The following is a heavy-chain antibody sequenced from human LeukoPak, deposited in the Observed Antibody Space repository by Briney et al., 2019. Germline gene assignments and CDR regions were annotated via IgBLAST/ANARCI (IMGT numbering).Heavy chain of an antibody. CDR2: INPSGGST. CDR3: ARGAPTTRIGAGRFDY. D-gene: IGHD5-12*01. J-gene: IGHJ4*02. Sequence: AAVKVSCQAFGYSLPNYHVHWLRQAPGQGLEGMGEINPSGGSTSYAQKFQGRITVTRDTYTNTVYMDLSSLRSEDTATYYCARGAPTTRIGAGRFDYWGQGSLLTVAS. CDR1: GYSLPNYH. V-gene: IGHV1-46*01.